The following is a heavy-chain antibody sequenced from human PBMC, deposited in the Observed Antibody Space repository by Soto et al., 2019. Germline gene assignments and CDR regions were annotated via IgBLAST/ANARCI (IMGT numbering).Heavy chain of an antibody. D-gene: IGHD3-3*01. CDR3: AKASSIFGVVIIPPRYFDY. J-gene: IGHJ4*02. CDR1: GFTFSSYA. CDR2: ISGSGGST. V-gene: IGHV3-23*01. Sequence: SGGSLRLSCAASGFTFSSYAMSWVRQAPGKGLEWVSAISGSGGSTYYADSVKGRFTISRDNSKNTLYLQMNSLRAEDTAVYYCAKASSIFGVVIIPPRYFDYWGQGTLVTVSS.